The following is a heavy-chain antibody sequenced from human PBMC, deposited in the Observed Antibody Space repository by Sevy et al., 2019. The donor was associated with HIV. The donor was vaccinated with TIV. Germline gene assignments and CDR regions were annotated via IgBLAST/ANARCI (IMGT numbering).Heavy chain of an antibody. V-gene: IGHV3-33*01. CDR3: ARVVLGGLAAAAWGYFDL. J-gene: IGHJ2*01. CDR1: GFTFSSYG. CDR2: IWYDGSNK. Sequence: GGSLRLSCAASGFTFSSYGMHWVRQAPGKGLEWVAVIWYDGSNKYYADSVKGRFTISRDNSKNTLYLQMNSLRAEDTAVYYCARVVLGGLAAAAWGYFDLWGRGTLVTVSS. D-gene: IGHD6-13*01.